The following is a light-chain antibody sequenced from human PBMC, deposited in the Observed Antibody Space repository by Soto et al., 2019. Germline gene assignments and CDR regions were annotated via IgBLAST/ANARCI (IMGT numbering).Light chain of an antibody. V-gene: IGKV4-1*01. CDR1: QSVLYSSNNKNY. CDR2: WAS. Sequence: DIVMTQSPDSLAVSLGERATINCKSSQSVLYSSNNKNYLAWYQQKPGQPPRLLIYWASTRESGVPDRFSGSGSGTDFTLAISSLQAEDVGVYYCQQYYSTPPYTFGQGTKLAIK. J-gene: IGKJ2*01. CDR3: QQYYSTPPYT.